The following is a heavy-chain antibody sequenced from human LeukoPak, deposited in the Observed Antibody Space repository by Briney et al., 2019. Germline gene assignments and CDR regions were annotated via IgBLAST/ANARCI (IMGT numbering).Heavy chain of an antibody. CDR2: TQYDGSTT. J-gene: IGHJ3*02. V-gene: IGHV3-74*01. D-gene: IGHD2-15*01. CDR3: ARALVAGVTLNALDI. Sequence: GGSLRLSCAASGFSFSSYWMHWVRQVPGKGLVWVARTQYDGSTTNYADSVNGRFTISRDNAKKTLYVQMNSLRAEDTAVYYCARALVAGVTLNALDIWGQGTMVTVSS. CDR1: GFSFSSYW.